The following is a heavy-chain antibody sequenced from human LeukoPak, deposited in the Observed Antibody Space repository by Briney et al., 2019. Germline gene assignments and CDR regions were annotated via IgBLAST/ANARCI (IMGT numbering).Heavy chain of an antibody. Sequence: SVKVSCKASGGTFSSYAISWVRQAPGQGLEWMGGIIPIFGTANYAQKFQGRVTITADESTSTVYMELSSLRSEDTAVYYCARAGSDYCGGDCPKFDYWGQGTLVTVSS. CDR1: GGTFSSYA. V-gene: IGHV1-69*01. CDR3: ARAGSDYCGGDCPKFDY. J-gene: IGHJ4*02. CDR2: IIPIFGTA. D-gene: IGHD2-21*02.